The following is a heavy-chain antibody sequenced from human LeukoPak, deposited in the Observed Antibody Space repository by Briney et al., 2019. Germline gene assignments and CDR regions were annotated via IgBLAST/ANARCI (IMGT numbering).Heavy chain of an antibody. CDR1: GYTFTSYG. Sequence: ASVKVSCKASGYTFTSYGITCVRQAPGQGLEWMGWISAHYGNTNYEQKFQGRLTMTTDTSTNTAYMELRSLRPDDTAVYYCARDFFHGHCSGLTCFLLDSWGQGSLVAVSS. D-gene: IGHD2-15*01. CDR2: ISAHYGNT. J-gene: IGHJ4*02. V-gene: IGHV1-18*01. CDR3: ARDFFHGHCSGLTCFLLDS.